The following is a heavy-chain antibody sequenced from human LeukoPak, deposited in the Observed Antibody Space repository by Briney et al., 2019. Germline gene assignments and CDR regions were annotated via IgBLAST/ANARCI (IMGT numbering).Heavy chain of an antibody. D-gene: IGHD3-10*01. V-gene: IGHV3-74*01. J-gene: IGHJ4*02. CDR2: INTDGSSI. Sequence: GGSLRLSCAASGFTFDDYAMHWVRQAPGKGLVWVSRINTDGSSISYADSVKGRFTMSRDNAKNTLYLQMNSLRAEDTAVYYCARDRSMVPGVIAYWGQGTLVTVSS. CDR3: ARDRSMVPGVIAY. CDR1: GFTFDDYA.